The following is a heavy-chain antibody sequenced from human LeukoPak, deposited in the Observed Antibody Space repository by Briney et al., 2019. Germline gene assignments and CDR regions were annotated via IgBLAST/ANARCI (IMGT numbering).Heavy chain of an antibody. J-gene: IGHJ6*03. D-gene: IGHD2-2*01. CDR2: ISSSSSYI. V-gene: IGHV3-21*01. Sequence: GGSLRLSCAASGFTFSSYAMSWVRQAPGKGLEWVSSISSSSSYIYYADSVKGRFTISRDNAKNSLYLQMNSLRAEDTAVYYCAREVVGYCSSTSCYGVDYYYYMDVWGKGTTVTISS. CDR3: AREVVGYCSSTSCYGVDYYYYMDV. CDR1: GFTFSSYA.